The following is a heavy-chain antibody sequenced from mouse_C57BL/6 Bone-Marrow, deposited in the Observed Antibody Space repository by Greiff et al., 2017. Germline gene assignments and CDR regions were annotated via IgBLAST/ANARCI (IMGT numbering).Heavy chain of an antibody. CDR1: GYAFTNYL. CDR3: ARSGGNYPLAMDY. V-gene: IGHV1-54*01. D-gene: IGHD2-1*01. J-gene: IGHJ4*01. CDR2: INPGSGGT. Sequence: QVQLQQSGAELVRPGTSVKVSCKASGYAFTNYLIEWVKQRPGQGLEWIGVINPGSGGTNYNEKFKGKATLTEDKSSSTAYMQLSSLTSEDSAVYFCARSGGNYPLAMDYWGQGTSVTVSS.